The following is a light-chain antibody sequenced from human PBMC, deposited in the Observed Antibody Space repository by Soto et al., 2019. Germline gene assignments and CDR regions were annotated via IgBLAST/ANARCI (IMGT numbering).Light chain of an antibody. V-gene: IGKV3-15*01. CDR3: QQYDQWPIT. CDR1: QSVSSN. Sequence: EIVMTQSPATLSVSPGERATLSCRASQSVSSNLAWYQQKPGQAPRLLIYGASTRATGIPARFSGSGSGTEFTLTISSLQSEDFAVYYCQQYDQWPITFGQGTRLAIK. CDR2: GAS. J-gene: IGKJ5*01.